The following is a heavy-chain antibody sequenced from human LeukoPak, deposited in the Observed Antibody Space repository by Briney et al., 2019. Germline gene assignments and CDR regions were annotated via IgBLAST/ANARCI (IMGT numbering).Heavy chain of an antibody. D-gene: IGHD6-13*01. CDR2: MNPNSGNT. Sequence: ASVKVSCKASGYTFTGYSIHWVRQATGQGLEWMGWMNPNSGNTGYAQKFQGRVTMTRNTSISTAYMELSSLRSEDTAVYYCARVHIAAAGTLDPWGQGTLVTVSS. V-gene: IGHV1-8*02. CDR1: GYTFTGYS. J-gene: IGHJ5*02. CDR3: ARVHIAAAGTLDP.